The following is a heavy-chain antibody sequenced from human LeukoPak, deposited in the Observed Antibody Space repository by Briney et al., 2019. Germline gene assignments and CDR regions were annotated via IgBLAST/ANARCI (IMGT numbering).Heavy chain of an antibody. CDR1: GFTVSSYG. V-gene: IGHV3-33*01. J-gene: IGHJ6*02. Sequence: GGSLRLSCAASGFTVSSYGMHWVRQAPGKGLEWVAVIWHDGSNKYYADSVKGRFTISRDKSKNTLYLQMNSLRAEDTAVYYCARGLTMYGMDVWGQGTTVTVSS. CDR2: IWHDGSNK. CDR3: ARGLTMYGMDV. D-gene: IGHD1-14*01.